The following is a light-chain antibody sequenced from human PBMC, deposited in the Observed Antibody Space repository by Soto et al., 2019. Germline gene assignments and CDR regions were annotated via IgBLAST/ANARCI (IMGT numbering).Light chain of an antibody. Sequence: QSALTQPASVSGSPGQSITISCTGTNSDVGGYNFVSWYQQHPGKAPKLMIYEVSNRPSGVSNRFSGSKSGNTASLNISGLQAEDEADYYCSSYTSSSIPYVFGIGTKLTVL. CDR1: NSDVGGYNF. CDR2: EVS. J-gene: IGLJ1*01. CDR3: SSYTSSSIPYV. V-gene: IGLV2-14*01.